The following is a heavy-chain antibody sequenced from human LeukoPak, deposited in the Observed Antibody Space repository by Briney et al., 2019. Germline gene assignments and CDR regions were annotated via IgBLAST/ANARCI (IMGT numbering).Heavy chain of an antibody. J-gene: IGHJ6*02. D-gene: IGHD4-17*01. CDR3: ARGPDYGDYRTHDYYYYGMDV. CDR2: IYHSGST. CDR1: GGSLSSYY. V-gene: IGHV4-59*08. Sequence: PSETLSLTCAVSGGSLSSYYWSWIRQPPGKGLEWIGTIYHSGSTHYNPSLKSRVTISVDTSKNQFSLKLRSVTAADTAVYYCARGPDYGDYRTHDYYYYGMDVWGQGTTVTVSS.